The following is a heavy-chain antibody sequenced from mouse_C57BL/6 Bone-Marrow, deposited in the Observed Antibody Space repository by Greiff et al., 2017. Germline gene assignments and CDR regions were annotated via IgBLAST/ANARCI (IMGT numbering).Heavy chain of an antibody. V-gene: IGHV8-8*01. CDR3: ARIGGWLLLFAD. CDR2: IWWDDDK. CDR1: GFSLSTFGMG. D-gene: IGHD2-3*01. Sequence: QVPLKLPGPGILQPSQTLSLTCSSSGFSLSTFGMGVGWIRQPSGRGLEWLAHIWWDDDKYYNPALKSRLTDTKDTSKNQLFLKIANVETADTATYCCARIGGWLLLFADWGQGTLVTVSA. J-gene: IGHJ3*01.